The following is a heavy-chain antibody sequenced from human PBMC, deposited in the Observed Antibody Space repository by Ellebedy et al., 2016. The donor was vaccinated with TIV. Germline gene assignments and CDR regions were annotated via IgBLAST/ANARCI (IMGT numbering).Heavy chain of an antibody. D-gene: IGHD2-15*01. Sequence: MPSETLSLTCTVSGGSISSSSYYWGWIRQPPGKGLEWIGSIYYSGSTYYNPYLKSRVTISVDTSKNQFSLKLSSVTAADTAVHYCARRYCSGGSCYPDWYFDLWGRGTLVTVSS. CDR1: GGSISSSSYY. CDR2: IYYSGST. V-gene: IGHV4-39*01. J-gene: IGHJ2*01. CDR3: ARRYCSGGSCYPDWYFDL.